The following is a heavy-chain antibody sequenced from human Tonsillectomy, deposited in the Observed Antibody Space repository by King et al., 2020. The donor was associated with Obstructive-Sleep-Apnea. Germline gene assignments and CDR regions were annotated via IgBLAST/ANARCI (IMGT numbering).Heavy chain of an antibody. V-gene: IGHV3-23*04. CDR3: AKEPPPPLVRGDLGFDY. CDR1: GFTFTNYA. CDR2: ISASGGST. J-gene: IGHJ4*02. D-gene: IGHD3-10*01. Sequence: EVQLVESGGGLVQPGGSLRLSCVASGFTFTNYAMSWVRQAPGKGLEWVSGISASGGSTYYADSVKGRFTISRDTSKNTLYLQMNSLRAEDTAIYYCAKEPPPPLVRGDLGFDYWGQGTLVTVSS.